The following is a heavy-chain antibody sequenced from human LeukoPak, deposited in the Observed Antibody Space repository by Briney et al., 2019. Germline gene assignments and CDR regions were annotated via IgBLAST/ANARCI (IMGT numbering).Heavy chain of an antibody. CDR3: ARAYCGGDCIRGSWFDP. CDR2: VGTAGDT. Sequence: GGSLRLSCAASGFPFNSYVMHWVRQATGKGLEWVSAVGTAGDTYYAGSVKGRFTISRENAKNSFYLQMNSLRAEDTAVYYCARAYCGGDCIRGSWFDPWGQGTLVTVSS. CDR1: GFPFNSYV. V-gene: IGHV3-13*01. D-gene: IGHD2-21*02. J-gene: IGHJ5*02.